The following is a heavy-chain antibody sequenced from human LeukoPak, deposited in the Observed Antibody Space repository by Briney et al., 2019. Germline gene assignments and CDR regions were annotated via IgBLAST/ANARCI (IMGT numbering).Heavy chain of an antibody. D-gene: IGHD1-14*01. J-gene: IGHJ4*02. CDR3: AYNRNFALDN. CDR1: GASIDSHSW. Sequence: PSGTLSLTCAVSGASIDSHSWWSWVRQPPGKGLGWIGEIYHSGGANYKPSLKSRVTMSVDTSKNHFSLKLTSVTAADTAVYYCAYNRNFALDNWGQGTLVTVSS. CDR2: IYHSGGA. V-gene: IGHV4-4*02.